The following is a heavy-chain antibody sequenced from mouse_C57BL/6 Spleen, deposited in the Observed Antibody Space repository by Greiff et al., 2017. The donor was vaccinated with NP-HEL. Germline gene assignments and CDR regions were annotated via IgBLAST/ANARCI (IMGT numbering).Heavy chain of an antibody. D-gene: IGHD2-5*01. CDR2: IDPNSGGT. V-gene: IGHV1-72*01. CDR1: GYTFTSYW. J-gene: IGHJ4*01. Sequence: QVQLQQPGAELVKPGASVKLSCKASGYTFTSYWMHWVKQRPGRGLEWIGWIDPNSGGTKYNEKFKSKATLTVDKPSRTAYMQLSSLTSEDSAVYYCASRDSNYVGAMDYWGQGTSVTVSS. CDR3: ASRDSNYVGAMDY.